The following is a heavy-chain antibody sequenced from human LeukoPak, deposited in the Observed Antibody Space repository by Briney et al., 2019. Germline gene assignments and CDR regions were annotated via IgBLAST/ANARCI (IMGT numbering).Heavy chain of an antibody. CDR1: GDSVSSNSAA. J-gene: IGHJ4*02. CDR3: ARDVNGDLYYDY. V-gene: IGHV6-1*01. CDR2: TYYKSKWYN. D-gene: IGHD4-17*01. Sequence: SQTLSLTCAISGDSVSSNSAAWTWIRQSPSRGLEWLGRTYYKSKWYNDYAISVKSRITINPDTSKNQFSLQLNSVTPEDTAVYYCARDVNGDLYYDYWAREPWSPSPQ.